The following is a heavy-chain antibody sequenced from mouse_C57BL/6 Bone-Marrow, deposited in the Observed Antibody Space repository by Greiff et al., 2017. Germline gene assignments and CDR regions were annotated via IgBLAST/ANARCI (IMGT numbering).Heavy chain of an antibody. CDR2: ISYDGSN. Sequence: EVKLQESGPGLVKPSQSLSLTCSVTGYSITSGYYWNWIRQFPGNKLEWMGSISYDGSNNYNPSLKNRISITRDTSKNQLFLKLNSVTTEDTATYYCAIGYYGWYFDVWGTGTTVTVAS. J-gene: IGHJ1*03. CDR3: AIGYYGWYFDV. CDR1: GYSITSGYY. V-gene: IGHV3-6*01. D-gene: IGHD1-1*01.